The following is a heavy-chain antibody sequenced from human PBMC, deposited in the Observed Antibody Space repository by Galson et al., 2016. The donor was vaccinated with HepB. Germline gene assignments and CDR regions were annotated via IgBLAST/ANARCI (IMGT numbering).Heavy chain of an antibody. CDR3: ERDRDRSLDY. CDR2: ISAHNGDT. V-gene: IGHV1-18*04. D-gene: IGHD3-10*01. J-gene: IGHJ4*02. Sequence: SVKVSCKASGYTFTTNGISWVRQAPGQGLEWMGWISAHNGDTNSPQKLQGRVTLTTDTSTRTAYMELRSLTSDDTAVYYCERDRDRSLDYWGQGTLVTVSA. CDR1: GYTFTTNG.